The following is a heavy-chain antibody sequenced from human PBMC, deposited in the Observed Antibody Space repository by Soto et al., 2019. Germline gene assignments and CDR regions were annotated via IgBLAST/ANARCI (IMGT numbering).Heavy chain of an antibody. CDR1: GFTFSSYG. D-gene: IGHD6-6*01. CDR3: AKDKLVSELFFDY. J-gene: IGHJ4*02. CDR2: ISYDGSNK. Sequence: QVQLVESGGGVVRPGRSLRLSCAASGFTFSSYGMHWVRQAPGKGLEWVAVISYDGSNKYYADSVKGRFTISRDNSKNTLYLQMNSLRAEDTAVYYCAKDKLVSELFFDYWGQGTLVTVSS. V-gene: IGHV3-30*18.